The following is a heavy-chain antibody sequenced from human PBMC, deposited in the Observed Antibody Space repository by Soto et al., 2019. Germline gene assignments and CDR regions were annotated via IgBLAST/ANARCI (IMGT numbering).Heavy chain of an antibody. CDR1: GFTFSSYA. CDR2: ISYDGSNK. D-gene: IGHD5-18*01. Sequence: QVQLVESGGVVVQPGRSLRLSCAASGFTFSSYAMHWVRQAPGKGLEWVAVISYDGSNKYYADSVKGRFTISRDNSKNTLYLQMNSLRAEDTAVYYCARDLRHSYGYLEVDDYWGQGTLVTVSS. J-gene: IGHJ4*02. V-gene: IGHV3-30-3*01. CDR3: ARDLRHSYGYLEVDDY.